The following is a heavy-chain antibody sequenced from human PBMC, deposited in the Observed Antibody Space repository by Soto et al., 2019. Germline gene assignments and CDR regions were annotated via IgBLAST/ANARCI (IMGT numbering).Heavy chain of an antibody. CDR2: MSHSGGT. V-gene: IGHV4-34*01. J-gene: IGHJ3*02. CDR3: ARVERGTATTVVDAFDI. Sequence: QVQLQQWGAGLLKPSETLSLTCAVYGGSVSSGPYYWSWIRQPPGMGLEWIGEMSHSGGTHFNPSLKSRVTISVDTSKNQFSLKMSSVTAADTALYYCARVERGTATTVVDAFDIWGPGTMVTVSS. D-gene: IGHD1-1*01. CDR1: GGSVSSGPYY.